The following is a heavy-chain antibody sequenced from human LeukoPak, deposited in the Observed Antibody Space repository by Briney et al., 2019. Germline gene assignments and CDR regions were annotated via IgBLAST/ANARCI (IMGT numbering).Heavy chain of an antibody. Sequence: SETLSLTCTVSGGSISSSSYYWGWIRQPPGKGLEWIGSIYYSGSTYYNPSLKSRVTISVDTSKNQFSLKLSSVTAADTAVYYCARGATLDYYGSGSYPAWFDPWGQGTLVTVSS. CDR2: IYYSGST. D-gene: IGHD3-10*01. V-gene: IGHV4-39*07. CDR1: GGSISSSSYY. J-gene: IGHJ5*02. CDR3: ARGATLDYYGSGSYPAWFDP.